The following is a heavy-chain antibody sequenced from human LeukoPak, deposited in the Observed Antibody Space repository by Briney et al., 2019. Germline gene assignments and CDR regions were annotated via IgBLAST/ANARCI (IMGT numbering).Heavy chain of an antibody. D-gene: IGHD3-3*01. J-gene: IGHJ4*02. V-gene: IGHV4-39*01. CDR1: GGSISSSSYY. CDR2: IYYSGST. CDR3: ASPHYDFWSGFDY. Sequence: PSETLSLTCTVSGGSISSSSYYWGWIRQPPGKGLEWIGGIYYSGSTYYNPSLKSRVTISVDTSKNQFSLKLSSVTAADTAVYYCASPHYDFWSGFDYWGQGTLVTVSS.